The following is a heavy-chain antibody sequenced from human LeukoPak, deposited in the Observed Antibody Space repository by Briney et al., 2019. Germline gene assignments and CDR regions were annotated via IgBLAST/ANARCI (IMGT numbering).Heavy chain of an antibody. CDR2: INPNSGGT. Sequence: ASVKVSCKASGYTFTGYYMHWVRQAPGQGLEWMGWINPNSGGTNYAQKFQGRVTMTRDTSISTAYMELSRLRSDDTAVYYCTRGRATTGVNFDYWGQGTLVTVSS. V-gene: IGHV1-2*02. CDR3: TRGRATTGVNFDY. J-gene: IGHJ4*02. CDR1: GYTFTGYY. D-gene: IGHD1-26*01.